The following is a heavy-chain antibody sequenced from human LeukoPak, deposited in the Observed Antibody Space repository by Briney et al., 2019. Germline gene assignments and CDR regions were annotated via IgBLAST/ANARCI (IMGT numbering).Heavy chain of an antibody. V-gene: IGHV3-30*18. CDR2: ISYDGSNK. CDR1: GFTFSSYG. D-gene: IGHD3-3*01. Sequence: GRSLRLSCEASGFTFSSYGMHWVRQAPGKGLEWVAVISYDGSNKYYADSVKGRFTISRDNSKNTLYLQMNSLRAEDTAVYYCAKTFTRSGLTYDAFDIWGQGTMVTVSS. CDR3: AKTFTRSGLTYDAFDI. J-gene: IGHJ3*02.